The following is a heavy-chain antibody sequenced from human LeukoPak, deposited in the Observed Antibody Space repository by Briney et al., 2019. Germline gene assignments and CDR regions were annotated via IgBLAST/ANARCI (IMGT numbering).Heavy chain of an antibody. Sequence: ASVKVSCKASGYTFTGYYIHWVRRAPGQGLEWMGWINPNSGDTNYAQKFYGRVTMTRDTSITTAYMELSRLRFDDTAIYYCARVAYGDYQDYWGQGTLVTVSS. J-gene: IGHJ4*02. V-gene: IGHV1-2*02. CDR2: INPNSGDT. CDR3: ARVAYGDYQDY. CDR1: GYTFTGYY. D-gene: IGHD4-17*01.